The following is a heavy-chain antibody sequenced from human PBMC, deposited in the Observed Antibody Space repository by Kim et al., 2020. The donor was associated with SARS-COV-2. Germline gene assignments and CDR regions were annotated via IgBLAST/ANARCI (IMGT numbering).Heavy chain of an antibody. D-gene: IGHD4-17*01. V-gene: IGHV4-39*07. CDR2: IFYNGKA. J-gene: IGHJ5*02. Sequence: SETLSLTCIVSGGSVTSDDNYWAWLRQPPGRGLEWIGSIFYNGKAYYNPSVTSRVTISIDTSKNQFSVRLTSVTAADTAVYYCVAISGRMTVTTAGAGWFDPWGQGTLVPVSS. CDR1: GGSVTSDDNY. CDR3: VAISGRMTVTTAGAGWFDP.